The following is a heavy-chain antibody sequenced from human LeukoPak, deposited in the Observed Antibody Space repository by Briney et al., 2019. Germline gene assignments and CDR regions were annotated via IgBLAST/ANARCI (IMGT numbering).Heavy chain of an antibody. Sequence: GGSLRLSCAVSGITLSNYGMSWVRQAPGKGLEWVAGISDSGGSTNYADSVKGRFTISRDSPKNTLYLQMNSLRAEDTAVYYCVRDRIIGTGSYWFDPWGQGTLVTVSS. D-gene: IGHD1-20*01. J-gene: IGHJ5*02. V-gene: IGHV3-23*01. CDR3: VRDRIIGTGSYWFDP. CDR2: ISDSGGST. CDR1: GITLSNYG.